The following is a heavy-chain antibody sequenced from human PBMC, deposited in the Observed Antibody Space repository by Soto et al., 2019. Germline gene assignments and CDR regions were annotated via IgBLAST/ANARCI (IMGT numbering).Heavy chain of an antibody. V-gene: IGHV1-46*01. CDR1: GYTFTSYY. CDR3: ASDRGSGAVAGTNWFDP. Sequence: QVQLVQSGAEVKKPGASVKVSCKASGYTFTSYYMHWVRQAPRQGLELMGIINPSGGSTSYAQKFQGRVTMTRDASTRTFDVELSSLRSEDRAVYYWASDRGSGAVAGTNWFDPWGQGTLVTVSS. J-gene: IGHJ5*02. D-gene: IGHD6-19*01. CDR2: INPSGGST.